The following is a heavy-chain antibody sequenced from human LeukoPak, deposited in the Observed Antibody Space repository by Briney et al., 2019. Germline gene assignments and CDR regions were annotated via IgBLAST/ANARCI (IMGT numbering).Heavy chain of an antibody. CDR1: GYTFTSYD. CDR3: ARGGRRVGLFRWFDP. V-gene: IGHV1-8*01. D-gene: IGHD5-24*01. CDR2: MNPNSGNT. Sequence: ASVKVSCKASGYTFTSYDINWVRQAAGQGREWRGWMNPNSGNTGYAQKFQGRVTMTRNTSISTAYMELSSLRSEDTAVYYCARGGRRVGLFRWFDPWGQGTLVTVSS. J-gene: IGHJ5*02.